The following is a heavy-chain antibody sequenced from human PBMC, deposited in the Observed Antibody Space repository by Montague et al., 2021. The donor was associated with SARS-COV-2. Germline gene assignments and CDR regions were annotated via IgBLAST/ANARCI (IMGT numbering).Heavy chain of an antibody. J-gene: IGHJ6*03. V-gene: IGHV4-34*01. CDR3: ARARQDLVEPALGIGAYYYYYYMDV. CDR1: GGSFSGYY. CDR2: INHSGST. D-gene: IGHD2-2*01. Sequence: SETLSLTCAVYGGSFSGYYWSWIRQPPGKGLEWIGEINHSGSTNYNPSLKSRVTISVDTSKNQFSLKLSSVTAADTAVYYCARARQDLVEPALGIGAYYYYYYMDVWGKGTTVTVSS.